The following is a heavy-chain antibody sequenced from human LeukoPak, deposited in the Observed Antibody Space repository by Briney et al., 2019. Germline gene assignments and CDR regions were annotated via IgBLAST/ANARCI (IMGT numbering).Heavy chain of an antibody. CDR1: GYTFTSYD. CDR2: MNPNSGNT. J-gene: IGHJ4*02. CDR3: ARVNDYDSGSLYRPIDY. D-gene: IGHD3-10*01. Sequence: GASVKVSCKASGYTFTSYDINWVRQATGQGLEWMGWMNPNSGNTGYAQKFQGRVTMTRNTSISTAYMELSSLRSEDTAVYSCARVNDYDSGSLYRPIDYWGQGTLVTVSS. V-gene: IGHV1-8*01.